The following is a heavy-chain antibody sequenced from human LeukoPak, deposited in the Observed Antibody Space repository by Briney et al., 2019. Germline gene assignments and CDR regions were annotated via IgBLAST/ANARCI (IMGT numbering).Heavy chain of an antibody. J-gene: IGHJ3*02. D-gene: IGHD2-15*01. CDR1: GFTFSSYA. Sequence: PGGSLRLSCAASGFTFSSYAMSWVRQAPGKGLEWVSAISGSGGSTYYADSVKGRFTISRDNSKNTLYPQMNSLRAEDTAVYYCAKDDAALGFIVVGAFDIWGQGTMVTVSS. CDR3: AKDDAALGFIVVGAFDI. CDR2: ISGSGGST. V-gene: IGHV3-23*01.